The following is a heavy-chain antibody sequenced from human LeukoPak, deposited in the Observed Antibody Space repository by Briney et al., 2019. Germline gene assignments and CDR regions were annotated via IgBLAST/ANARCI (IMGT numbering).Heavy chain of an antibody. CDR1: GFTFSSYA. J-gene: IGHJ4*02. Sequence: GGSLRLSCAASGFTFSSYAMSWVRQAPGKGLEWVSAISGSGGSTYYADSVKGRFTISRDNSKNTLYLQMNSLRAEDTAVYYCAKIFPGIAVAGQYYFDYWGQGSLVTVSS. CDR2: ISGSGGST. V-gene: IGHV3-23*01. CDR3: AKIFPGIAVAGQYYFDY. D-gene: IGHD6-19*01.